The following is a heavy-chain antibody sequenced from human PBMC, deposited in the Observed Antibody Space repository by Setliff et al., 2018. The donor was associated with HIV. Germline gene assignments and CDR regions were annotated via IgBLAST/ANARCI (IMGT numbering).Heavy chain of an antibody. Sequence: SETLSLTCTVSGASMTSGGYYWSWIRQHPGKGLEWIGYMSHSGATYYNPSLKSRVTISIDTSKNQFSLKLNSVTAADTAVYYCAKDRSGSYRTFDYWGPGILVTVS. V-gene: IGHV4-31*03. CDR2: MSHSGAT. CDR3: AKDRSGSYRTFDY. CDR1: GASMTSGGYY. D-gene: IGHD1-26*01. J-gene: IGHJ4*02.